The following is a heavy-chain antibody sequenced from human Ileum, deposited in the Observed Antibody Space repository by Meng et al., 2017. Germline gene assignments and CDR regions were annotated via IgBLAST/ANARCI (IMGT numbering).Heavy chain of an antibody. J-gene: IGHJ4*02. D-gene: IGHD2-21*01. V-gene: IGHV4-4*02. Sequence: VQLQESGPGLGKPSGTLSLTCAVSGGSISSGTWWSWVRQPPGKGLQWIGEFHPGSGATYNPSLKARVTISVDTSMQQFSLQLTSVTAADTAVYYCAKNGAYCLESWGQGTLVTVSS. CDR1: GGSISSGTW. CDR3: AKNGAYCLES. CDR2: FHPGSGA.